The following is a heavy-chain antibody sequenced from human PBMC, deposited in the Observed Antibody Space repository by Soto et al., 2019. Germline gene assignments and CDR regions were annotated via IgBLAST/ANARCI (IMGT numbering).Heavy chain of an antibody. V-gene: IGHV1-2*02. CDR1: GYAFTCYY. Sequence: ASVKVSCKASGYAFTCYYMHWVRHAPEQGLEWMGWINPNSGGTNYAQKFQGRVTMTRDTSISTAYMELSRLGCGDTAVDYCARDRDILTGEYYYYGMDVGGQGTTVTVSS. D-gene: IGHD3-9*01. J-gene: IGHJ6*02. CDR2: INPNSGGT. CDR3: ARDRDILTGEYYYYGMDV.